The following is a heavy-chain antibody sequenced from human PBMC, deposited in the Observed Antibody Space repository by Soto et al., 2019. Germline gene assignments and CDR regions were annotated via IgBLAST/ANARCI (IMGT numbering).Heavy chain of an antibody. CDR2: ISSSSSTI. J-gene: IGHJ4*02. Sequence: SYSMNRVRKAPGKGLEWVSYISSSSSTIYYADSVKGRFTISRDNAKNSLYLQMNSLRAEDTAVYYCARDYSSYGPFDYWGQGTLVTVSS. CDR3: ARDYSSYGPFDY. D-gene: IGHD5-18*01. CDR1: SYS. V-gene: IGHV3-48*01.